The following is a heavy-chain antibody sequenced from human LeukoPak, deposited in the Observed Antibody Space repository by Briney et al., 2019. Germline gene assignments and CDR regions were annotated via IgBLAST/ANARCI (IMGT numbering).Heavy chain of an antibody. J-gene: IGHJ4*02. D-gene: IGHD3-10*01. V-gene: IGHV3-23*01. CDR2: ISGSGGST. CDR1: GFTFSSYG. Sequence: GGSLRLSCAASGFTFSSYGMSWVRQAPGKGLEWVSAISGSGGSTYYADSVKGRFTISRDNSKNTLYLQMNSLRAEDTAVYYCAKDEGSGSYYTYFDYWGQGTLVTVSS. CDR3: AKDEGSGSYYTYFDY.